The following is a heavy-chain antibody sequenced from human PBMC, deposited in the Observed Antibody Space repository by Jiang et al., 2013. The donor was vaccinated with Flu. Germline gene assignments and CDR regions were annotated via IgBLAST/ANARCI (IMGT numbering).Heavy chain of an antibody. CDR1: GFSLDSRGVG. V-gene: IGHV2-5*02. J-gene: IGHJ4*02. D-gene: IGHD5-12*01. Sequence: KPTQTLTLTCTFSGFSLDSRGVGVDWIRQPPGKALEWLALIYWDDDKRYSPSLKSRLTITKDTSKNLVVLTMTNMDPVDTATYYCAHRQWGYNDYDLGLDYWGQGTLVTVSS. CDR2: IYWDDDK. CDR3: AHRQWGYNDYDLGLDY.